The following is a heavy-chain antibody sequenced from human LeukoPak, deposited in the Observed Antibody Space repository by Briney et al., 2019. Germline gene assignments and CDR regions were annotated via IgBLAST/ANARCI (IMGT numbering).Heavy chain of an antibody. CDR2: MNPKSGYT. J-gene: IGHJ4*02. Sequence: GASVKVSCKASGYTLTNYDINWVRQATGQGLEWMGWMNPKSGYTGYAQKFQGRVTMTRDTSISTAYMELGSLRSEDTAVYYCERVTGSIDYWGQGTLVTVSS. CDR1: GYTLTNYD. CDR3: ERVTGSIDY. V-gene: IGHV1-8*01. D-gene: IGHD1-26*01.